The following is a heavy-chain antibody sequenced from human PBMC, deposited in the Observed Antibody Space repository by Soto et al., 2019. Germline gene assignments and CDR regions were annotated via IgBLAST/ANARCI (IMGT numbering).Heavy chain of an antibody. CDR1: GFTFSSYS. D-gene: IGHD2-2*01. J-gene: IGHJ4*01. V-gene: IGHV3-21*01. CDR3: GRGGGGYCSSSDCSRDY. Sequence: VQLVESGGGLVKPGGSLRISCAASGFTFSSYSMNWIRQAPGKGLEWVSSISSSSAYIYYADSVTGRFTVSRDNAKTSLYLEMNRLTAEDTAVYYCGRGGGGYCSSSDCSRDYWGHGTLVTVSS. CDR2: ISSSSAYI.